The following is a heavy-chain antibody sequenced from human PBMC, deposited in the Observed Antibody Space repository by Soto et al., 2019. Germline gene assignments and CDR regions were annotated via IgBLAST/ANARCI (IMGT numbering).Heavy chain of an antibody. V-gene: IGHV4-34*01. Sequence: SETLSLTCAVYGGSFSGYYWSWIRQPPGKGLEWIGEINHSGSTNYNPSLKSRVTISVDTSKNQFSLKLSSVTAADTAVYYCARSGSYDFWSGYFRGYYGMDVWGQGTKVTVSS. CDR3: ARSGSYDFWSGYFRGYYGMDV. CDR2: INHSGST. D-gene: IGHD3-3*01. CDR1: GGSFSGYY. J-gene: IGHJ6*02.